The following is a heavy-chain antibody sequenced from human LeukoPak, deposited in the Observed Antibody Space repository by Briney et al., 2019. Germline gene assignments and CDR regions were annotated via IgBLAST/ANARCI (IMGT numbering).Heavy chain of an antibody. J-gene: IGHJ4*02. CDR3: ARNVDTAMGGDY. V-gene: IGHV1-69*04. CDR1: GGTFSSYA. D-gene: IGHD5-18*01. CDR2: IIPILGIA. Sequence: ASVKVSCKASGGTFSSYAISWVRQAPGRGLEWMGRIIPILGIANYAQKFQGRVTITADKSTSTAYMELSSLRSEDTAVYYCARNVDTAMGGDYWGQGTLVTVSS.